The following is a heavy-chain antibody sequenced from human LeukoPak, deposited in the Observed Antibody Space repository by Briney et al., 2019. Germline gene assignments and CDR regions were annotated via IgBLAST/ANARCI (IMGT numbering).Heavy chain of an antibody. CDR3: AKTSLSDGSGHYYYMDV. J-gene: IGHJ6*03. CDR1: GFTLSCCG. Sequence: GDSLRLYCAASGFTLSCCGMHWVRQAPGKGLEWVAFIRFDGTSKFYADSVKARFTISRDNSQNTVSLQVNNLRIEDTALYYCAKTSLSDGSGHYYYMDVWGKGTTVTVSS. CDR2: IRFDGTSK. D-gene: IGHD3-3*01. V-gene: IGHV3-30*02.